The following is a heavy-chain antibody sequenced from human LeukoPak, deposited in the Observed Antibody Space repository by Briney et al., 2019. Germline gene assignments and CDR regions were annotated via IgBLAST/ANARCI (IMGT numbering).Heavy chain of an antibody. V-gene: IGHV1-2*02. CDR2: INPNSGST. CDR1: GYTFTGYY. D-gene: IGHD3-10*01. J-gene: IGHJ4*02. Sequence: ASVKVSCKASGYTFTGYYMHWVRQAPGQGLEWMGWINPNSGSTNYAQKFQGRVTMTRDTSISTAYMELSRLRSDDTAVYYCARAPNYNGSGSYSNDYWGQGTLVTLSS. CDR3: ARAPNYNGSGSYSNDY.